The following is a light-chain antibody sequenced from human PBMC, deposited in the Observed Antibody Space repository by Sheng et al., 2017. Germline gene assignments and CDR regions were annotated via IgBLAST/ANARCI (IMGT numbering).Light chain of an antibody. J-gene: IGKJ2*03. CDR1: QSINHY. Sequence: DSVLTQSPAILSLSPGETATLSCRASQSINHYLAWYQQKPGQAPRLLIYDTSQRAPDVPARFSGSGFGTDFTLTISSLEPEDFAVYYCQQRGGWRFGQWTKLEIK. V-gene: IGKV3-11*01. CDR3: QQRGGWR. CDR2: DTS.